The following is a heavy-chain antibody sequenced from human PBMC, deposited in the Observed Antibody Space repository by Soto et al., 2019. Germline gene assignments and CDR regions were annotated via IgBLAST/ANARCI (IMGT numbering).Heavy chain of an antibody. V-gene: IGHV3-30*18. Sequence: GGSLRLSCAASGFTFSSYGMHWVRQAPGKGLEWVAVISYDGSNKYYADSVKGRFTISRDNSKNTLYLQMNSLRAEDTAVYYCAKDGDFWSGYLDYYGMDVWGQGTTVTVSS. CDR2: ISYDGSNK. CDR3: AKDGDFWSGYLDYYGMDV. J-gene: IGHJ6*02. CDR1: GFTFSSYG. D-gene: IGHD3-3*01.